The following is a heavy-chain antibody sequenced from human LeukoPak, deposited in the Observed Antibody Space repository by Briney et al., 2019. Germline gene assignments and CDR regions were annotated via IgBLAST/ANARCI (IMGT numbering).Heavy chain of an antibody. CDR3: TRDRAAMVTPYYFDY. Sequence: TGGSLRLSCTASGFTFGDYAMSWFRQAPGKGLEWVGFIRSKAYGGTTEYAASVKGRFTISRDDSKSIAYLQMNSLKTEDTAVYYRTRDRAAMVTPYYFDYWGQGTLVTVSS. V-gene: IGHV3-49*03. D-gene: IGHD5-18*01. CDR1: GFTFGDYA. CDR2: IRSKAYGGTT. J-gene: IGHJ4*02.